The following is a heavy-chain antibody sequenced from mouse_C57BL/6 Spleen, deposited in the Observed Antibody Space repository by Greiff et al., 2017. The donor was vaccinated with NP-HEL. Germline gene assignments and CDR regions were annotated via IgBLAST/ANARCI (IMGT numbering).Heavy chain of an antibody. V-gene: IGHV1-4*01. D-gene: IGHD1-1*01. Sequence: VQLQQSGAELARPGASVKMSCKASGYTFTSYTMHWVKQRPGQGLEWIGYINPSSGYTKYNQKFKDKATLTADKSSSTAYMQLSSLTSEDSAVYYCARDYGSSSAWFAYWGQGTLVTVSA. CDR3: ARDYGSSSAWFAY. J-gene: IGHJ3*01. CDR1: GYTFTSYT. CDR2: INPSSGYT.